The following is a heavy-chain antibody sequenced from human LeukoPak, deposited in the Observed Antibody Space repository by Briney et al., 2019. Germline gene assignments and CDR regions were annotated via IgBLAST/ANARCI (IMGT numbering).Heavy chain of an antibody. CDR1: GFSFSNSW. CDR3: ARAFRGSLHYDY. J-gene: IGHJ4*02. Sequence: AGSLTLSLEVSGFSFSNSWMYWLRQPPRNGLVSVSRFNSDGSCTNYAPPVEGRFTFSRDNAKSTLYLQMNSLRVEDTAVYYCARAFRGSLHYDYWGQGTLVTVSS. V-gene: IGHV3-74*01. D-gene: IGHD3-16*01. CDR2: FNSDGSCT.